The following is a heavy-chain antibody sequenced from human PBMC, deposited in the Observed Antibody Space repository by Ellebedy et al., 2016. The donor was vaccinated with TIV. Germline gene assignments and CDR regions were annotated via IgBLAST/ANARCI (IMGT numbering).Heavy chain of an antibody. V-gene: IGHV4-4*02. CDR3: AKLDCLFEGDCR. Sequence: SETLSLTXAVSGGSISTDSWWSWVRPSQGKGLEWIGEIYHSGDTNFNPSLKSRVTISLNKSKNQFSLRLTSVTAADTAVYFCAKLDCLFEGDCRWGQGTLVTVSS. D-gene: IGHD3/OR15-3a*01. CDR2: IYHSGDT. CDR1: GGSISTDSW. J-gene: IGHJ4*02.